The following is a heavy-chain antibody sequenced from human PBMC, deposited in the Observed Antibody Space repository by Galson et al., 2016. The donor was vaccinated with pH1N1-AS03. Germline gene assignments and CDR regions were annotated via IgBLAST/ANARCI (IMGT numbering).Heavy chain of an antibody. D-gene: IGHD3-10*01. CDR1: GGSLSGYY. V-gene: IGHV4-34*01. CDR2: SNHRGST. CDR3: SRGNDYGSGTFYRSFGMDV. J-gene: IGHJ6*02. Sequence: ETLSLTCAVYGGSLSGYYWTWIRQPLGKGLQWIGESNHRGSTRGITTYNPSLKSRVTISVDTSKNQFSLRLNSVTAADTAVYFCSRGNDYGSGTFYRSFGMDVWGQGTTVAVSS.